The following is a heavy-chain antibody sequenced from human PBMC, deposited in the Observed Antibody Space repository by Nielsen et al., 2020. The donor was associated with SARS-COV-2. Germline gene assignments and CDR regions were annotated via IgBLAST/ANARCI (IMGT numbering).Heavy chain of an antibody. CDR3: ARLPHGYTYGRYYYYGLDV. Sequence: GESLKISCAASGFTFSDHYMTWIRQTPGKGLEWVSYITNTDAKYYADSVKGRFTISRDNAQSSLYLQMNSLRAGDTAVYYCARLPHGYTYGRYYYYGLDVWGQGTTVTVSS. CDR2: ITNTDAK. V-gene: IGHV3-11*04. J-gene: IGHJ6*02. CDR1: GFTFSDHY. D-gene: IGHD5-18*01.